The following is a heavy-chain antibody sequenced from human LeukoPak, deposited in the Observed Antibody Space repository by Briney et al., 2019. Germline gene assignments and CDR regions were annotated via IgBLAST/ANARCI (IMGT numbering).Heavy chain of an antibody. D-gene: IGHD3-3*01. V-gene: IGHV1-46*01. Sequence: ASVKVSCKASGYTFTSYYMHWVRQAPGQGLEWMGIINPSGGSTSYAQKYQGRVTMTMDTSTSTVYMELSSLISEDTAVYYCARAPIYDFWSGPKDNWFDPWGQGTLVTVSS. J-gene: IGHJ5*02. CDR3: ARAPIYDFWSGPKDNWFDP. CDR1: GYTFTSYY. CDR2: INPSGGST.